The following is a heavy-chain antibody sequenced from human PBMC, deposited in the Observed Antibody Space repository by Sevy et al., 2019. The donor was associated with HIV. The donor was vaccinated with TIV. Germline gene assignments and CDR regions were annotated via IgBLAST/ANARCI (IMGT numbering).Heavy chain of an antibody. D-gene: IGHD1-26*01. CDR2: ISSSSSYI. CDR3: AKWDADRRWYFDY. CDR1: GFTFSSYS. Sequence: GESLKISCAASGFTFSSYSMNWVRQAPGKGLEWVSSISSSSSYIYYADSVKGRFTISRDNAKNSLYLQMNNLRAEDTAVYYCAKWDADRRWYFDYWGQGTLVTVSS. V-gene: IGHV3-21*01. J-gene: IGHJ4*02.